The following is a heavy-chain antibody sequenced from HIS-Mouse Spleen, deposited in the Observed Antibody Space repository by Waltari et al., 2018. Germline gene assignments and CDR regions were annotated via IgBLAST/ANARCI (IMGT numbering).Heavy chain of an antibody. V-gene: IGHV1-18*01. J-gene: IGHJ6*02. CDR3: ARDRYSSSWYYYYYYGMDV. CDR1: GYTFPSYG. CDR2: ISAYNGNT. D-gene: IGHD6-13*01. Sequence: QVQLVQSGAEVKKPGASVKVSCKASGYTFPSYGIIGVRQAPGHGLEWMGWISAYNGNTNYAQKLQGRVTMTTDTSTSTAYMELRSLRSDDTAVYYCARDRYSSSWYYYYYYGMDVWGQGTTVTVSS.